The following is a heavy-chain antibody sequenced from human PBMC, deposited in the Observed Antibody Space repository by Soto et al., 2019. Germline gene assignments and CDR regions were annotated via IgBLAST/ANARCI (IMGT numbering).Heavy chain of an antibody. J-gene: IGHJ4*02. CDR3: GRGYYDRSAYPLVDV. Sequence: GGSLTLSCLVSGFTFRHYDMSWDCQAPGKGLGWVAYIGNTCTTVNYPPSLKGRFTISRDNAKNALYLEVTSLTAEDTAVYYCGRGYYDRSAYPLVDVWGPGTPVTVSS. V-gene: IGHV3-48*03. CDR2: IGNTCTTV. CDR1: GFTFRHYD. D-gene: IGHD3-22*01.